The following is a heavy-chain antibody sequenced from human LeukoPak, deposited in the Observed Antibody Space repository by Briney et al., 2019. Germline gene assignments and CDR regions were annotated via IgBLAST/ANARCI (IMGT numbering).Heavy chain of an antibody. D-gene: IGHD4-23*01. J-gene: IGHJ3*02. V-gene: IGHV4-39*02. CDR2: IYYSGST. CDR3: ARDSGGGNGGAFDI. Sequence: PSETLSLTCTVSGGSISSSSYYWGWIRQPPGKGLEWIGSIYYSGSTYYNPSLKSRVTISVDTSKNQFSLKLSSVTAADTAVYYCARDSGGGNGGAFDIWGQGTMVTVSS. CDR1: GGSISSSSYY.